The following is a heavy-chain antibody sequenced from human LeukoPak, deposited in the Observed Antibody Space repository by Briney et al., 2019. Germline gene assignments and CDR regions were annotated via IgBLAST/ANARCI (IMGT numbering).Heavy chain of an antibody. V-gene: IGHV1-2*02. D-gene: IGHD1-26*01. CDR2: INPNSGGT. CDR1: GYTFTGYY. J-gene: IGHJ5*02. Sequence: GASVTVSCKASGYTFTGYYIHWVRQAPGQGLEWMGWINPNSGGTNYAQKFQGRVTMTRDTSISTAYMELSRLRSDDTAVYYCARGLEIVGATTNWFDPWGQGTLVTVSS. CDR3: ARGLEIVGATTNWFDP.